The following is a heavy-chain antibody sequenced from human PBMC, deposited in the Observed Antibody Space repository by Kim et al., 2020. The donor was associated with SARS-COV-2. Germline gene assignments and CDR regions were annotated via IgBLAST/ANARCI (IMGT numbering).Heavy chain of an antibody. Sequence: ASVKVSCKASGYTFTGYYMHWVRQAPGQGLEWMGWINPNSGGTNYAQKFQGRVTMTRDTSISTAYMELSRLRSDDTAVYYCARGEKYCSSTSCSDNYYYYMDAWGKGTTVTVSS. CDR1: GYTFTGYY. J-gene: IGHJ6*03. D-gene: IGHD2-2*01. CDR2: INPNSGGT. CDR3: ARGEKYCSSTSCSDNYYYYMDA. V-gene: IGHV1-2*02.